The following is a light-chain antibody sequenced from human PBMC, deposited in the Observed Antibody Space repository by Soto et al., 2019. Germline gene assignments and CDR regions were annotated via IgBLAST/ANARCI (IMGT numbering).Light chain of an antibody. CDR3: QQYNNWPPYT. V-gene: IGKV3-15*01. Sequence: EIVMTQSPATLSVSPGERATLSCRASQSISSSNSAWYQQKPGQAPRLLIYGASSRATGIPPRFSGSGSGTEFTLTISSLQSEDFAVYYCQQYNNWPPYTFGQGTKLEIK. CDR1: QSISSSN. CDR2: GAS. J-gene: IGKJ2*01.